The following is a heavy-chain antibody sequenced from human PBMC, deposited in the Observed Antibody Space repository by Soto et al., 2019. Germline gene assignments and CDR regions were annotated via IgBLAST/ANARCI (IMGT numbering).Heavy chain of an antibody. CDR1: GGSISSYY. D-gene: IGHD2-2*01. CDR3: ARHRYCSSTSCYGFGVFDI. Sequence: SETLSLTCTVSGGSISSYYWSWIRQPPGKGLEWIGYIYYSGSTNYNPSLKSRVTISVDTSKNQFSLKLGSVTAADTAVYYCARHRYCSSTSCYGFGVFDIWGQGTMVTVSS. V-gene: IGHV4-59*08. J-gene: IGHJ3*02. CDR2: IYYSGST.